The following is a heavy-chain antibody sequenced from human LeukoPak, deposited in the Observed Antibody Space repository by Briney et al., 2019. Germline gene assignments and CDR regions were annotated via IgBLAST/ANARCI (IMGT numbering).Heavy chain of an antibody. V-gene: IGHV1-46*01. CDR3: ARGISVGVHDY. D-gene: IGHD6-19*01. J-gene: IGHJ4*02. Sequence: VASVKVSCKASGYTFTNYYLHWVRQAPGQGLEWMGIINPRDGTTTYAQKFRGGLTMTRDTSTVYMELSSLRSGDTAVYYCARGISVGVHDYWGQGTLVSVSS. CDR1: GYTFTNYY. CDR2: INPRDGTT.